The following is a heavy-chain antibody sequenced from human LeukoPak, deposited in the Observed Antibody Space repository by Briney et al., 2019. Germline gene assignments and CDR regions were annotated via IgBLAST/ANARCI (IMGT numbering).Heavy chain of an antibody. V-gene: IGHV3-9*01. D-gene: IGHD6-13*01. CDR2: ISWNSGSI. J-gene: IGHJ6*02. CDR1: GFTFDDYA. Sequence: GGSLRLSCAVSGFTFDDYAMHWVRQAPGKGLEWVSGISWNSGSIGYADSVKGRFTISRDNAKNSLYLQMNSLRAEDTALYYCAKDIAGSWSSGYYYGMDVWAKGPRSPSP. CDR3: AKDIAGSWSSGYYYGMDV.